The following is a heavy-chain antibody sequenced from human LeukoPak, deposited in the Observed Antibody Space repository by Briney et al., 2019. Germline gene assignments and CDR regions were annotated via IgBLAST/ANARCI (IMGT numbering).Heavy chain of an antibody. CDR3: ASGGLNTATFDY. D-gene: IGHD6-25*01. Sequence: PGGSLRLSCAASGFTFDDYGMSWVRQAPGKGLEWVSGINWNGGSTGYADSVKGRFTISGDNAKNSLYLQMNSLRAEDTALYYCASGGLNTATFDYWGQGTLVTVSS. J-gene: IGHJ4*02. CDR2: INWNGGST. V-gene: IGHV3-20*04. CDR1: GFTFDDYG.